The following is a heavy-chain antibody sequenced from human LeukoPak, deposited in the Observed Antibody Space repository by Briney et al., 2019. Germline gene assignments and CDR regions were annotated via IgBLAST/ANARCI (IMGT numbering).Heavy chain of an antibody. D-gene: IGHD3-22*01. CDR2: ISYDGSDK. Sequence: GGSLRLSCAASGFTFSNFGMHWVRQAPGKGLEWVAVISYDGSDKYYADSVKGRFTISRDNSKNTLYLQMNRLRAEDTAVYYCAKDLEEYYHDSSGYVGYFQHWGQGTLVTVSS. CDR3: AKDLEEYYHDSSGYVGYFQH. CDR1: GFTFSNFG. V-gene: IGHV3-30*18. J-gene: IGHJ1*01.